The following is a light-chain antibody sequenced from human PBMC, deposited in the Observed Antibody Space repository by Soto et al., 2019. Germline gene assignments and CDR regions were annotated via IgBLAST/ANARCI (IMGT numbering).Light chain of an antibody. CDR3: QQSYSTPHT. Sequence: IQMTQSPSSLSASLGDRVTVICRASQDISQSVNWYQQKPGKAPKLLIYAAHSLESGVPSRFSGSGSGTDFALTISSLQPEDVATYFCQQSYSTPHTFGQGTMLQIK. J-gene: IGKJ2*01. V-gene: IGKV1-39*01. CDR1: QDISQS. CDR2: AAH.